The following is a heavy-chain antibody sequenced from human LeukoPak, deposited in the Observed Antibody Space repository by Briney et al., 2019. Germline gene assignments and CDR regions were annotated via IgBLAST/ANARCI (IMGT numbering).Heavy chain of an antibody. CDR1: GVSISSYY. D-gene: IGHD5-24*01. V-gene: IGHV4-59*01. J-gene: IGHJ4*02. CDR3: ARELPSEMAPVFDY. Sequence: ASETLSLTCTVSGVSISSYYWSWIRQPPGKGLEWIGYIYYSGSTNYNPSLKSRVTISVDTSKNQFSLKLSSVTAADTAVYYCARELPSEMAPVFDYWGQGTLVTVSS. CDR2: IYYSGST.